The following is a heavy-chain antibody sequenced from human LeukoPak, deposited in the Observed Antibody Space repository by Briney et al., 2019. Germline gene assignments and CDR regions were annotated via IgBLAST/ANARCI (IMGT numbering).Heavy chain of an antibody. CDR2: IYYSGST. D-gene: IGHD2-2*01. CDR1: GGSISSYY. J-gene: IGHJ4*02. V-gene: IGHV4-59*01. Sequence: SSTLSLTCTVSGGSISSYYWSWIRQPPGQGVEWIGYIYYSGSTNYNPSLKSRVTISVDTSKNQFSLKLSSVTAVDTAVYYCARGSSSPSTYFDYWGQGTLVTVSS. CDR3: ARGSSSPSTYFDY.